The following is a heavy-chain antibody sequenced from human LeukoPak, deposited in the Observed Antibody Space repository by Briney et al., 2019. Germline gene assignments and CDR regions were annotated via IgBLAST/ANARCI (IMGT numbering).Heavy chain of an antibody. Sequence: GGSLRLSCAASGFTFSSYSMNWVRQAPGKGLEWVSSISSGSSYIYYADSVKGRFTISRGNAKNSLYLQMNSLRAEDTAVYYCARDPSSGWYGYWGQGTLVTVSS. CDR1: GFTFSSYS. D-gene: IGHD6-19*01. CDR2: ISSGSSYI. J-gene: IGHJ4*02. V-gene: IGHV3-21*01. CDR3: ARDPSSGWYGY.